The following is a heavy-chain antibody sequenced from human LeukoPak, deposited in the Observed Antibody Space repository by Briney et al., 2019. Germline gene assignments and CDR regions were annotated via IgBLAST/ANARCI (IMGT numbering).Heavy chain of an antibody. CDR1: GYSFTAYY. CDR3: ARLPGIVGAWSPIDY. CDR2: INPDSGGT. Sequence: ASVKVSCKASGYSFTAYYMHWVRQAPGQGLEWMGWINPDSGGTNYAQKFQGRATMTRDTSITTFYMELSRLTCDDTAFYYCARLPGIVGAWSPIDYWGQGTLVTVSS. V-gene: IGHV1-2*02. J-gene: IGHJ4*02. D-gene: IGHD1-26*01.